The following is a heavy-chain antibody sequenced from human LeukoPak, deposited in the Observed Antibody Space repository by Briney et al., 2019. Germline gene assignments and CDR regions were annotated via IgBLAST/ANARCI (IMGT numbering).Heavy chain of an antibody. D-gene: IGHD4-17*01. V-gene: IGHV4-61*02. CDR2: VYSSGST. J-gene: IGHJ5*01. CDR1: GGSLSSDSYY. Sequence: PSETLSLTRTVSGGSLSSDSYYWSWIRPPAGKGLEWIGRVYSSGSTNYNPSLESRVTISVDTSNNQLSLKLRSVTASDTAVYYCASRNLWAPVTDSWGQGTLVTVSS. CDR3: ASRNLWAPVTDS.